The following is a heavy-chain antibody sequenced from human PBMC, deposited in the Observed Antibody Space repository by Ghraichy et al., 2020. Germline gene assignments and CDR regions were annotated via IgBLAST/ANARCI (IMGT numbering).Heavy chain of an antibody. CDR3: AVGGGLVVYANFDY. CDR2: IYYSGSS. J-gene: IGHJ4*02. D-gene: IGHD2-8*02. CDR1: GASIDSAAYY. V-gene: IGHV4-39*01. Sequence: SETLSLTCTVSGASIDSAAYYGAWIRQSPGKGLEWLGSIYYSGSSYYKSSLRGRITISVDTSKNQFSLELRSVTAADTAVYYCAVGGGLVVYANFDYWGQGTLVTVSS.